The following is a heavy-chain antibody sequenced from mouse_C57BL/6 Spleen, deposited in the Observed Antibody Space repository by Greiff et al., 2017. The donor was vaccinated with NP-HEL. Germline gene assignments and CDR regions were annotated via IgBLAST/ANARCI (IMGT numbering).Heavy chain of an antibody. CDR3: AEFITTSTRYFDV. CDR2: INPYNGGT. V-gene: IGHV1-19*01. Sequence: VQLQQSGPVLVKPGASVKMSCKASGYTFTDYYMNWVKQSHGKSLEWIGVINPYNGGTSYNQKFKGKATLTVDKSSSTAYMELNSLTSEDSAVYYCAEFITTSTRYFDVWGTGTTVTVSS. CDR1: GYTFTDYY. J-gene: IGHJ1*03. D-gene: IGHD1-1*01.